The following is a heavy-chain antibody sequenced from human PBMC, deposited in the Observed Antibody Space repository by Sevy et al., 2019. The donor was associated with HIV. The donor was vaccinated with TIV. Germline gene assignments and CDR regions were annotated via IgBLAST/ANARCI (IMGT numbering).Heavy chain of an antibody. V-gene: IGHV3-23*01. J-gene: IGHJ4*02. Sequence: GGSLRLSCAASGFTFSSYAMSWVRQAPGKGLEWVSGISSSGAGTYYADSVKGRFTISRDNSKNTLYLQMNSLRAEDTAVYYCANNNSGYYYDYWVQGTLVTVSS. D-gene: IGHD3-22*01. CDR1: GFTFSSYA. CDR2: ISSSGAGT. CDR3: ANNNSGYYYDY.